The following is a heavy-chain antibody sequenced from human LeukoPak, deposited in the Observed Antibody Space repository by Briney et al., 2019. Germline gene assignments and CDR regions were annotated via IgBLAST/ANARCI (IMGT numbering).Heavy chain of an antibody. V-gene: IGHV3-23*01. CDR2: ISGSGGST. D-gene: IGHD1-14*01. CDR3: AKDPPEQQT. J-gene: IGHJ4*02. CDR1: GFTVSSNY. Sequence: PGGSLRLSCAAAGFTVSSNYMNWVRQAPGKGLEWVSAISGSGGSTYYADSVKGRFTISRDNSKNTLYLQMNSLRAEDTAVYYCAKDPPEQQTWGQGTLVTVSS.